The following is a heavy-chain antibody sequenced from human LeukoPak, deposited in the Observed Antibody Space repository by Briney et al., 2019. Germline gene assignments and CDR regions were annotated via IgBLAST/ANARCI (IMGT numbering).Heavy chain of an antibody. V-gene: IGHV1-2*02. CDR3: ARPYCGGGSCHDYFDY. Sequence: ASVKVSCKASGYTFTGYYMHWVRQAPGQGLEWMGWINPHTGGTNYAQKFQGRVTMTRDASIGTAYMELSRLRSDDTAVYYCARPYCGGGSCHDYFDYWGQGTLVTVSS. D-gene: IGHD2-15*01. CDR1: GYTFTGYY. CDR2: INPHTGGT. J-gene: IGHJ4*02.